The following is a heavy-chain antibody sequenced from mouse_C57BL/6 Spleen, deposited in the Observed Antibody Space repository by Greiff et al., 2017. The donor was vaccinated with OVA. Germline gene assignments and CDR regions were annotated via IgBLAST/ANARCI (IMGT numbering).Heavy chain of an antibody. Sequence: QVQLKQPGAELVMPGASVKLSCKASGYTFTSYWMHWVKQRPGQGLEWIGEIDPSDSYTNYNQKFKGKSTLTVDKSSSTAYMQLSSLTSEDSAVYYCARAGNPYYFDYWGQGTTLTVSS. CDR3: ARAGNPYYFDY. V-gene: IGHV1-69*01. CDR2: IDPSDSYT. CDR1: GYTFTSYW. J-gene: IGHJ2*01.